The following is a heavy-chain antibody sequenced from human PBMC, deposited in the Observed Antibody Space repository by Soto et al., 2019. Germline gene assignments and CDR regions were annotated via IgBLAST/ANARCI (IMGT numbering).Heavy chain of an antibody. Sequence: ASVKVSCKASGYTFTSYYMHWVRQAPGQGLEWMGIINPSGGSTSYAQKFQGRVTMTRDTSTSTVYMELSSLRSEDTAVYYCARDGGGGSLWWAFDIWGQGTMVTVSS. CDR1: GYTFTSYY. CDR2: INPSGGST. CDR3: ARDGGGGSLWWAFDI. D-gene: IGHD2-8*02. J-gene: IGHJ3*02. V-gene: IGHV1-46*01.